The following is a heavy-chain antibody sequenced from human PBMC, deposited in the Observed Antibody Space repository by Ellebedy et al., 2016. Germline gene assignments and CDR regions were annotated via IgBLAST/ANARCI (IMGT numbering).Heavy chain of an antibody. J-gene: IGHJ4*02. CDR3: TTVYRYNYDSV. CDR2: IKSKTDGGAA. V-gene: IGHV3-15*01. Sequence: GGSLRLSCAASGFTFSNAWMNWVRQAPGKGLEWVGRIKSKTDGGAADYDAPVKGRFTISRDDSKNTLYLQMNSLKTEDKAVYFCTTVYRYNYDSVWGQGTLVTVSS. D-gene: IGHD5-18*01. CDR1: GFTFSNAW.